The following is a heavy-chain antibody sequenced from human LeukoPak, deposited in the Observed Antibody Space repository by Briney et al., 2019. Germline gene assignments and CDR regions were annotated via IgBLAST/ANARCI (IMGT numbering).Heavy chain of an antibody. CDR3: ARGVGRDGYNRD. CDR1: GGSFSGYY. Sequence: SETLSLTCAVYGGSFSGYYWSWIRQPPGKGLEWIGEINHSGSTNYNPSLKSRVTISVDTSKNQFSLKLSSVTAADTAVYYCARGVGRDGYNRDWGQGTLVTVSS. CDR2: INHSGST. D-gene: IGHD5-24*01. V-gene: IGHV4-34*01. J-gene: IGHJ4*02.